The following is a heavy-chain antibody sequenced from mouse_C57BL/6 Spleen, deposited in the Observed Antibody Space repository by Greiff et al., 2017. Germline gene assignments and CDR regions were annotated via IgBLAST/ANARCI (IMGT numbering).Heavy chain of an antibody. CDR3: ARTYDGYYAWFAY. Sequence: QVQLKESGPGLVQPSQSLSITCTVSGFSLTSYGVHWVRQSPGKGLEWLGVIWSGGSTDYNAAFISRLSISKDNSKSRVFFKMNSLQADDTAIYYCARTYDGYYAWFAYWGQGTLVTVSA. V-gene: IGHV2-2*01. CDR2: IWSGGST. J-gene: IGHJ3*01. CDR1: GFSLTSYG. D-gene: IGHD2-3*01.